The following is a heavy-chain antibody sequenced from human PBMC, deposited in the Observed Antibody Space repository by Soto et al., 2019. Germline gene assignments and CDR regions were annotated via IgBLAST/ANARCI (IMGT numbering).Heavy chain of an antibody. J-gene: IGHJ4*02. Sequence: PGGSLRLSCAASGFTFSDSTLHWVRQASGKGLEWVGRIRSKTNTYATAYAASVKGRFTISRDDSKDTAYLQMNNLKSEDTAVYYCTRQWLLWGPFDFWGQGTPVTVSS. D-gene: IGHD3-3*01. CDR3: TRQWLLWGPFDF. V-gene: IGHV3-73*01. CDR1: GFTFSDST. CDR2: IRSKTNTYAT.